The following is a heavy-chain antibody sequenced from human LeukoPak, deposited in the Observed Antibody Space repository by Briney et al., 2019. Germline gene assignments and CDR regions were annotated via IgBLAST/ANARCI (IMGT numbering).Heavy chain of an antibody. V-gene: IGHV4-39*01. CDR3: ARLTFGGVIVRTKYYFDY. CDR1: GGSISSSSYY. J-gene: IGHJ4*02. CDR2: IYYSGST. D-gene: IGHD3-16*02. Sequence: SETLSLTCTVSGGSISSSSYYWGWIRQPPGKGLEWIGSIYYSGSTYYNPSLKSRVTISVDTSKNQCSLKLSSVTAADTAVYYCARLTFGGVIVRTKYYFDYWGQGTLVTVSS.